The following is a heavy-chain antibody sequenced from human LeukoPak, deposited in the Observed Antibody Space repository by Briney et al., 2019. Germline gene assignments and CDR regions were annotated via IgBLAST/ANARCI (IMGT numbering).Heavy chain of an antibody. J-gene: IGHJ6*02. D-gene: IGHD2-2*01. CDR3: ARGQDIVVVPAANAFYYYYGMDV. CDR1: GYTFTSYD. V-gene: IGHV1-69*13. CDR2: TIPIFGTA. Sequence: SVTVSCTASGYTFTSYDISWVRQAPGQGLEWMGGTIPIFGTANYAQKFQGRVTITADESTSTAYMELSSLRSEDTAVYYCARGQDIVVVPAANAFYYYYGMDVWGQGTTVTVSS.